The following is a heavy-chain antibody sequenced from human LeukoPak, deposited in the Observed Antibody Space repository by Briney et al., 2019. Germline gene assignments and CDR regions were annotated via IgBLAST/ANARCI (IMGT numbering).Heavy chain of an antibody. D-gene: IGHD3-10*01. CDR2: INPNSGGT. CDR1: GYTFSAYH. CDR3: ARGDKKENLSGPSGYFDP. J-gene: IGHJ5*02. Sequence: GASVKVSCKASGYTFSAYHIHWVGQAPGQGLEWMGWINPNSGGTNFAPKFHGRVSMTRDTSLNTAYMELSSLRSDDTAVYYCARGDKKENLSGPSGYFDPWGQGSLVTVSS. V-gene: IGHV1-2*02.